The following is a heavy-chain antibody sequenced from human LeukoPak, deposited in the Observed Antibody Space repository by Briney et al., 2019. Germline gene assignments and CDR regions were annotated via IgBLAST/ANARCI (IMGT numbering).Heavy chain of an antibody. CDR2: IKEDGSDK. D-gene: IGHD4-23*01. J-gene: IGHJ4*02. CDR1: GFTFSDYW. Sequence: PGGSLRLSCAVSGFTFSDYWMTWVRQAPGRRLEWVANIKEDGSDKQYVDSVQGRFTISRDNAENSLYLQMNSLRAEDTAVYYCARDWASVALDYWGQGTLVTVSS. CDR3: ARDWASVALDY. V-gene: IGHV3-7*01.